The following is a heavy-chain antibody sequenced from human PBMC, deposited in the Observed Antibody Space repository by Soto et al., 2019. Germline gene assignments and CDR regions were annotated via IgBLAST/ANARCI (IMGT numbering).Heavy chain of an antibody. Sequence: QVQLVQSGAEVKKPGSSVKVSCKASGGTFSSYAISWVRQAPGQGLEWMGGIIPIFGTANYAQKFQGRVKMTADESTSTADMGQSSLRSEDTAVYYCAGPYGQWVPGFESNYYYYYGMDVWGQGTTVTVSS. J-gene: IGHJ6*02. V-gene: IGHV1-69*01. D-gene: IGHD6-19*01. CDR2: IIPIFGTA. CDR3: AGPYGQWVPGFESNYYYYYGMDV. CDR1: GGTFSSYA.